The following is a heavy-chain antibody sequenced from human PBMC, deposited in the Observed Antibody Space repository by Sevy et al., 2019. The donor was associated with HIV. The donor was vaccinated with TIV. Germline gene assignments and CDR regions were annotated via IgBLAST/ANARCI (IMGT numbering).Heavy chain of an antibody. CDR1: GFTFSSYA. Sequence: GGSLRLSCAASGFTFSSYAMRWVRQAPGKGLEWVAVISYDGSNKYYADSVKGRFTISRDNSKNTLYLQMNSLRAEDTAVYYCARGSDDYVWGSYRAVDYWGQGTLVTVSS. CDR3: ARGSDDYVWGSYRAVDY. CDR2: ISYDGSNK. D-gene: IGHD3-16*02. J-gene: IGHJ4*02. V-gene: IGHV3-30-3*01.